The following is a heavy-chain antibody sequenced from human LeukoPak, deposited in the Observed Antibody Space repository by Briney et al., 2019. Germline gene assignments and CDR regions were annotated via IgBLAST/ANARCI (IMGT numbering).Heavy chain of an antibody. CDR1: GYTLTSYG. D-gene: IGHD4-11*01. V-gene: IGHV1-18*01. CDR3: ARQTMTTVTNNWFDP. J-gene: IGHJ5*02. CDR2: ISAYNGNT. Sequence: ASVKVSCKASGYTLTSYGISWVRQAPGQGLEWMGWISAYNGNTNYAQKLQGRVTMTTDTSTSTAYMELRSLRSDDTAVYYCARQTMTTVTNNWFDPWGQGTLVTVSS.